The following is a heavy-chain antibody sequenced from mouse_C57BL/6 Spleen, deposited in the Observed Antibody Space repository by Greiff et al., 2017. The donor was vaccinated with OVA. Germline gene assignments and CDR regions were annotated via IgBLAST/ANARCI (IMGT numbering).Heavy chain of an antibody. Sequence: QVQLQQPGAELVRPGSSVKLSCKASGYTFTSYWMHWVKQRPIQGLEWIGNIDPSDSETHYNQKFKDKATLTVDKSSSTAYMQLSSLTSEDSAVYYCARRSSDWYYFDYWGQGTTLTVSS. J-gene: IGHJ2*01. CDR2: IDPSDSET. CDR1: GYTFTSYW. CDR3: ARRSSDWYYFDY. D-gene: IGHD2-13*01. V-gene: IGHV1-52*01.